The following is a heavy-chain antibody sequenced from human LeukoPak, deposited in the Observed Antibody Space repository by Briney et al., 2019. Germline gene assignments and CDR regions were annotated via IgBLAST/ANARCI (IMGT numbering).Heavy chain of an antibody. CDR3: VRVGRDGYTLDY. D-gene: IGHD5-24*01. V-gene: IGHV3-7*01. Sequence: GGSLRLSCAASGFTVSSNYMSWVRQAPGKGLEWVANIKQDGSERYYVDSVKGRFTISRDNAKNSLYLQMNSLRAEDTAVYYCVRVGRDGYTLDYWGQGTLVTVSS. J-gene: IGHJ4*02. CDR2: IKQDGSER. CDR1: GFTVSSNY.